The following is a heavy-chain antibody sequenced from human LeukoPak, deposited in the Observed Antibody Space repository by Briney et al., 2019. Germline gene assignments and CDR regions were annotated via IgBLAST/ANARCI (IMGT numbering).Heavy chain of an antibody. V-gene: IGHV1-2*02. CDR1: GYTFIDYF. Sequence: ASVKVSCKASGYTFIDYFIHWMRQTPGQGLEWLGWINPNSGVTRYAQKFQDRVTMTRETAAYMELRSLKSDDTAVYYCARAVSGTLGGAFDIWGEGTAVTVSS. D-gene: IGHD1-7*01. CDR3: ARAVSGTLGGAFDI. CDR2: INPNSGVT. J-gene: IGHJ3*02.